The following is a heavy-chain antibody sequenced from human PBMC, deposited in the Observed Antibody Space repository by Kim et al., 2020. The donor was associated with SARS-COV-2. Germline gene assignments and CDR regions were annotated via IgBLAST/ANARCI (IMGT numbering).Heavy chain of an antibody. CDR1: GYTFTSYA. CDR3: ARVVAATHRYYYYYGMDV. J-gene: IGHJ6*02. D-gene: IGHD2-15*01. CDR2: INTNTGNP. V-gene: IGHV7-4-1*02. Sequence: ASVKVSCKASGYTFTSYAMNWVRQAPGQGLEWMGWINTNTGNPTYAQGFTGRFVFSLDTSVSTAYLQISSLKAEDTAVYYCARVVAATHRYYYYYGMDVWGQGTTVTVSS.